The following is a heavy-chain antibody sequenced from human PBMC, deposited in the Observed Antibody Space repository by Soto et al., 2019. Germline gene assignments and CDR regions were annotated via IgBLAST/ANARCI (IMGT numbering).Heavy chain of an antibody. CDR2: IYYSGST. V-gene: IGHV4-39*01. CDR1: GGSISSSSYY. Sequence: SETLSLTCTVSGGSISSSSYYWGWIRQPPGKGLEWIGSIYYSGSTYYNPSLKSRVTISVDTSKNQFSLKLSSVPAADTAVYYCARKQLEGYFDYWGQGTLVTVSS. CDR3: ARKQLEGYFDY. D-gene: IGHD6-6*01. J-gene: IGHJ4*02.